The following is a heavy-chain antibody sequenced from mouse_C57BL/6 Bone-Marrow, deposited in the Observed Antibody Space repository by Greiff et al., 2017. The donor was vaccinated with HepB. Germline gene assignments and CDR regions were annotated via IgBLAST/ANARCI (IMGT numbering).Heavy chain of an antibody. CDR3: ARDPLLLRYYFDY. J-gene: IGHJ2*01. CDR1: GFTFSSYA. V-gene: IGHV5-4*01. CDR2: ISDGGSYT. Sequence: EVMLVESGGGLVKPGGSLKLSCAASGFTFSSYAMSWVRQTPEKRLEWVATISDGGSYTYYPDNVKGRFTISRDNAKNNLYLQMSHLKSEDTAMYYCARDPLLLRYYFDYWGQGTTLTVSS. D-gene: IGHD1-1*01.